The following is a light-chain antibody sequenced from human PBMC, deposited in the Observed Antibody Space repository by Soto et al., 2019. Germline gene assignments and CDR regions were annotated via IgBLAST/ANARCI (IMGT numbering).Light chain of an antibody. CDR1: QGISSW. CDR2: AAS. Sequence: DIQMTQSPSSLSASVGDRVTITCRASQGISSWLAWYQQKPQKAPKSLINAASTLQSGVPSRFSGSGSGTDFTLTITSLQPEDFATYYCQQYYSYTLTFGGGTTVEIK. CDR3: QQYYSYTLT. J-gene: IGKJ4*01. V-gene: IGKV1D-16*01.